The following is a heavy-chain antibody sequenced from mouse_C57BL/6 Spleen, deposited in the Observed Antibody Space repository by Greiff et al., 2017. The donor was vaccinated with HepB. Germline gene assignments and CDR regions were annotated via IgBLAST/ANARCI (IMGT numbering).Heavy chain of an antibody. CDR2: ISSGGDYI. CDR1: GFTFSSYA. V-gene: IGHV5-9-1*02. D-gene: IGHD1-1*01. J-gene: IGHJ3*01. CDR3: TRDSVGDYYGSPFAY. Sequence: EVKLMESGEGLVKPGGSLKLSCAASGFTFSSYAMSWVRQTPEKRLEWVAYISSGGDYIYYADTVKGRFTISRDNARNTLYLQMSSLKSEDTAMYYCTRDSVGDYYGSPFAYWGQGTLVTVSA.